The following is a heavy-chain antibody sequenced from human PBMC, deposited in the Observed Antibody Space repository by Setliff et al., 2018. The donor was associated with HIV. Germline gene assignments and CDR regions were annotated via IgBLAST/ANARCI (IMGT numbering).Heavy chain of an antibody. Sequence: GGSLRLSCAASGFTFSDYYMSWIRQAPGKGLEWVSYISSSGSTIYYADSVKGRFTISRDNAKNSLYLQMNSLRAEDTAVYYCAEVQYYYDSSGYYPDWYFDLWGRGTLVTVSS. D-gene: IGHD3-22*01. J-gene: IGHJ2*01. CDR1: GFTFSDYY. CDR3: AEVQYYYDSSGYYPDWYFDL. V-gene: IGHV3-11*01. CDR2: ISSSGSTI.